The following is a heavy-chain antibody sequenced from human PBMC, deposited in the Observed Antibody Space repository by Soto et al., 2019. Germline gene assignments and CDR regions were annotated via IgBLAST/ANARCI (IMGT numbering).Heavy chain of an antibody. D-gene: IGHD3-9*01. CDR3: ATGVLLIGYFSVCS. J-gene: IGHJ5*02. CDR2: FIPVYRTL. V-gene: IGHV1-69*01. Sequence: QEQLVQSGAEVKKPGSSVKISCKASGGSFGNSAINWVRQTPGQGLEWLGGFIPVYRTLNYAQKFQGRVTITADESTGKGFMTLGNLGFYDTAVYYWATGVLLIGYFSVCSWGQGTRVTLSS. CDR1: GGSFGNSA.